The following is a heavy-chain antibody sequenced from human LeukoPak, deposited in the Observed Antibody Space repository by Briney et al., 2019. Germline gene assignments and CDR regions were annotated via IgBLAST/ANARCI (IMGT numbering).Heavy chain of an antibody. CDR1: GFTFSSYA. Sequence: GGSLRLSCAASGFTFSSYAMHWVRQAPGKGLEWVSVIYSGGSTYYADSVKGRFTISRDNSKNTLYLQMNSLRAEDTAVYYCARAGSPLWGQGTLVTVSS. D-gene: IGHD6-25*01. CDR3: ARAGSPL. V-gene: IGHV3-66*01. CDR2: IYSGGST. J-gene: IGHJ4*02.